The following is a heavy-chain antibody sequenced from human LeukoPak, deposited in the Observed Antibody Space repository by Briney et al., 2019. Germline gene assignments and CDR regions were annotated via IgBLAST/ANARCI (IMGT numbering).Heavy chain of an antibody. Sequence: GEPLKISCKGSGYSFTSYWIGWGRQMPGKGLEGMGIIYPGDSDTRYSPSFQGQVTISADKSISTAYLQWSSLKASDTAMYYCARRDYYDSSGHMIDPGALDYWGQGTLVTVSS. D-gene: IGHD3-22*01. CDR1: GYSFTSYW. CDR2: IYPGDSDT. V-gene: IGHV5-51*01. CDR3: ARRDYYDSSGHMIDPGALDY. J-gene: IGHJ4*02.